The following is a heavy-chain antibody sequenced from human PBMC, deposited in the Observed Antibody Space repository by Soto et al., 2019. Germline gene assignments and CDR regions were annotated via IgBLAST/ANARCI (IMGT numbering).Heavy chain of an antibody. V-gene: IGHV3-72*01. J-gene: IGHJ6*02. D-gene: IGHD6-19*01. CDR1: GLIFSDYH. CDR3: AMLGGWSGGSNDIEV. CDR2: IRRKANSYTT. Sequence: EVQLVESGGGLFQPGGSLRLSCAASGLIFSDYHMDWVRQAPGKGLEWVGRIRRKANSYTTEYAESVKGRFTISRDHSKNSLYLQMNSLKTEDTAVYYCAMLGGWSGGSNDIEVWGQGTTVPVSS.